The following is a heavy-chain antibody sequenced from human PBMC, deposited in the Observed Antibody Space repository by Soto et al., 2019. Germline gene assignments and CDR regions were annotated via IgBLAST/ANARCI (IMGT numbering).Heavy chain of an antibody. CDR1: GFTFSSYG. CDR3: SRDGSSGWNEAYYYYGMDV. V-gene: IGHV3-33*01. CDR2: IWYDGSNK. Sequence: GGSLRLSCAASGFTFSSYGMHWVRQAPGKGLEWMAVIWYDGSNKYYADSVKGRFTISRDNSKNTLYLQMNSLRAEDTAVYYCSRDGSSGWNEAYYYYGMDVWGQGTTVTVSS. J-gene: IGHJ6*02. D-gene: IGHD6-19*01.